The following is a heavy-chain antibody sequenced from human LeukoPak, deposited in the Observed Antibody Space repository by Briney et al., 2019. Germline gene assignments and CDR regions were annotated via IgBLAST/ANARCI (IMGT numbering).Heavy chain of an antibody. CDR2: IYYSGST. J-gene: IGHJ4*02. Sequence: PSETLSLTCTVSGGSISSYYWSWIRQPPGKGLEWIGYIYYSGSTNYNPSLKSQVTISVDKSKNQFSLKLTSVTAADTAVYYCASRSSGWYFDFWGQGNLVTVSS. D-gene: IGHD6-19*01. CDR3: ASRSSGWYFDF. V-gene: IGHV4-59*12. CDR1: GGSISSYY.